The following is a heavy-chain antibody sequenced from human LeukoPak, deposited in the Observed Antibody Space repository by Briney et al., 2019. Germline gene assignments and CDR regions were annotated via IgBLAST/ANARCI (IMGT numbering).Heavy chain of an antibody. J-gene: IGHJ6*03. Sequence: GGSLRLSCAASGFTFSSYGMSWVRQAPGKGLEWVSAISGSGGSTYYADSVKGRFTISRDNSKNTLYLQMNSLRAEDTAVYYCAKWVMGLPPYYYYYYVDVWGKGTTVTVSS. D-gene: IGHD2-8*01. CDR1: GFTFSSYG. CDR2: ISGSGGST. V-gene: IGHV3-23*01. CDR3: AKWVMGLPPYYYYYYVDV.